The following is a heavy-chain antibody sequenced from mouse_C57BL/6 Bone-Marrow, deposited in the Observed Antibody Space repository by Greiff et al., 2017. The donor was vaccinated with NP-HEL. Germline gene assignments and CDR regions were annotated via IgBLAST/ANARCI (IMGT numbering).Heavy chain of an antibody. Sequence: EVQLQQSGAELVRPGASVKLSCTASGFNIKDYYMQWVKQRPEQGLEWIGRIDPEDGDTEYAPKFQGKATMTADTSSTTAYLQLSSLTSEDTAVYYCTTGDYYYGSSYGYWGQGTTLTVSS. CDR2: IDPEDGDT. J-gene: IGHJ2*01. CDR3: TTGDYYYGSSYGY. V-gene: IGHV14-1*01. CDR1: GFNIKDYY. D-gene: IGHD1-1*01.